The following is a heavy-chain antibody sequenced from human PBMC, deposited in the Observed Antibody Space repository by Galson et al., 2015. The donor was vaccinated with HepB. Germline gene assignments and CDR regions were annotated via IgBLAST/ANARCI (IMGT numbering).Heavy chain of an antibody. J-gene: IGHJ4*02. CDR3: AHKRWGEECCYFDY. V-gene: IGHV2-5*01. CDR1: GFSLSTSGVG. CDR2: IYWNDDK. D-gene: IGHD3-16*01. Sequence: PALVKPTQTLTLTCTFSGFSLSTSGVGVGWIRQPPGKALEWLALIYWNDDKRYSPSLKSRLTITKDTSKNQVVLTMTNMDPVDTATYYCAHKRWGEECCYFDYWGQGTLVTVSS.